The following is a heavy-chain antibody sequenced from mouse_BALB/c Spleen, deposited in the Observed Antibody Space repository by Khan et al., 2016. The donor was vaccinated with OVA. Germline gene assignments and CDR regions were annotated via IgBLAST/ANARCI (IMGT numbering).Heavy chain of an antibody. V-gene: IGHV3-2*02. J-gene: IGHJ2*01. Sequence: EVQLQESGPGLVKPSQSLSLTCTVTGYSITSGYAWNWIRQFPGNKLEWMGYISYSGVTSYTPSLKSRISLTRDTSKNQFFLQLNSVTTEDTATYYCARGNCYGYYFDYWGQGTTLTVSS. CDR3: ARGNCYGYYFDY. CDR1: GYSITSGYA. D-gene: IGHD1-1*01. CDR2: ISYSGVT.